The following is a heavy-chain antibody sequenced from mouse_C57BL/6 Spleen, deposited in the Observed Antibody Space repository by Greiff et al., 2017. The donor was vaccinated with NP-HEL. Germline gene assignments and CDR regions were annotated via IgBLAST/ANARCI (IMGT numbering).Heavy chain of an antibody. Sequence: EVQRVESGGGLVKPGGSLKLSCAASGFTFSSYTMSWVRQTPEKRLEWVATISGGGGNTYYPDSVKGRFTISRDNAKNTLYLQMSSLRSEDTALYYCARRTTVFDYWGQGTTLTVSS. CDR3: ARRTTVFDY. V-gene: IGHV5-9*01. D-gene: IGHD1-1*01. CDR1: GFTFSSYT. J-gene: IGHJ2*01. CDR2: ISGGGGNT.